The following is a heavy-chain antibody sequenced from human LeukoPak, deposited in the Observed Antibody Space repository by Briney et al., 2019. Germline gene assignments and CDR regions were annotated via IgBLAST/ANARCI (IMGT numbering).Heavy chain of an antibody. CDR3: ASRGLLWFGELEYYFDY. CDR2: ISSSGSTI. V-gene: IGHV3-48*04. Sequence: GGSLRLSCAASGFTFSSYSMNWVRQAPGKGLEWVSYISSSGSTIYYADSVKGRFTISRDNAKNSLYLQMNSLRAEDTAVYYCASRGLLWFGELEYYFDYWGQGTLVTVSS. CDR1: GFTFSSYS. D-gene: IGHD3-10*01. J-gene: IGHJ4*02.